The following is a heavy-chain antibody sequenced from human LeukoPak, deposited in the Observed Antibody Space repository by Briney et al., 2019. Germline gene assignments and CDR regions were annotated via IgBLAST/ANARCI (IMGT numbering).Heavy chain of an antibody. CDR3: ARIPRRAIAARFGYYFDY. V-gene: IGHV1-8*01. D-gene: IGHD6-6*01. Sequence: GASVKVSCKASGYTFTSYDINWVRQATGQGLEWMGWMNPNSGNTGYAQKFQGRVTMTRNTSISTAYMELSSLRSEDTAVYYCARIPRRAIAARFGYYFDYWGQGTLVTVSS. CDR2: MNPNSGNT. CDR1: GYTFTSYD. J-gene: IGHJ4*02.